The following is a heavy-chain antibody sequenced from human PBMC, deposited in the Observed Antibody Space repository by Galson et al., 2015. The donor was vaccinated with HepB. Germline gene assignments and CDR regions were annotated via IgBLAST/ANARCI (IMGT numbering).Heavy chain of an antibody. CDR2: IRYDGSNK. D-gene: IGHD3-10*01. CDR1: GFTFSNAW. V-gene: IGHV3-30*02. Sequence: SLRLSCAASGFTFSNAWMSWVRQAPGKGLEWVAFIRYDGSNKYYADSVKGRFTISRDNSKNTLYLQMNSLRAEDTAVYYCAKDLLLITMVRGYYFDYWGQGTLVTVSS. J-gene: IGHJ4*02. CDR3: AKDLLLITMVRGYYFDY.